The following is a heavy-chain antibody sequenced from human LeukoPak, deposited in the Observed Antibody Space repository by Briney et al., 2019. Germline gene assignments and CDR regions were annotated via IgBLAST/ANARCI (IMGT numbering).Heavy chain of an antibody. CDR2: MNPNSGNT. Sequence: ASVKVSCKASGYTFTSYDINWVRQATGQGLEWMGWMNPNSGNTGYAQKLQGRVTMTRNTSISTAYMELSSLRSEDTAVYYCARAFRSGYDSSGYQPWGQGTLVTVSS. CDR3: ARAFRSGYDSSGYQP. D-gene: IGHD3-22*01. V-gene: IGHV1-8*01. CDR1: GYTFTSYD. J-gene: IGHJ5*02.